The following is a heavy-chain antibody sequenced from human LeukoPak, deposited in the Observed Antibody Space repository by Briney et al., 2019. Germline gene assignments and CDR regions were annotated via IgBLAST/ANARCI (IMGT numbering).Heavy chain of an antibody. Sequence: SETLSLTCAVYGGSFSGYYWSWIRQPPGKGLEWIGEINHSGSTNYNPSLKSRVTISVDTSKNQFSLKLSSVTAADTAVYYCAISYYDFWSGYFAGEGRHYFDYWGQGTLATVSS. CDR3: AISYYDFWSGYFAGEGRHYFDY. J-gene: IGHJ4*02. V-gene: IGHV4-34*01. CDR1: GGSFSGYY. CDR2: INHSGST. D-gene: IGHD3-3*01.